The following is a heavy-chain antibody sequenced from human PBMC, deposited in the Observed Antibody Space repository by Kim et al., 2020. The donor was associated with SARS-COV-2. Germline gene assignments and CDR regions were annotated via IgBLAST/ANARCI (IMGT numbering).Heavy chain of an antibody. V-gene: IGHV1-18*01. CDR3: ARGYEGLRNADY. D-gene: IGHD2-15*01. J-gene: IGHJ4*02. Sequence: YARRLQGRVTMTKDTSTSTAYMELRSLRSDDTAVYYCARGYEGLRNADYWGQGTLVTVSS.